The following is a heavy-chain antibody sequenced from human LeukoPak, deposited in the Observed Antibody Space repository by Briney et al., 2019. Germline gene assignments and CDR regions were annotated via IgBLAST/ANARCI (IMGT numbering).Heavy chain of an antibody. V-gene: IGHV3-7*01. CDR1: GFIFSTSW. Sequence: GGSLRLSCADSGFIFSTSWMDWVRQAPGKGLEWVANIKEDGTEKYYVDSVKGRFTISRDNAKNTLYLQMNSLRDEDTAVYYCSRYLGPHWAPGTLVTVPS. CDR3: SRYLGPH. CDR2: IKEDGTEK. J-gene: IGHJ4*02.